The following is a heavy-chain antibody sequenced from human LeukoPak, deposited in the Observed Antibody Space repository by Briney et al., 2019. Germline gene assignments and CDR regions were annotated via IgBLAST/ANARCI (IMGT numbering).Heavy chain of an antibody. CDR2: IYYSGST. D-gene: IGHD4-17*01. J-gene: IGHJ4*02. Sequence: SETLSLTCTVSGGSISSYYWSWIRQPPGKGLEWIGYIYYSGSTNYNPSLKSRVTISVDTSKNQFSLKLSSVTAADTAVYYCAGRDYGDYDLDYWGQGTLVTVSS. CDR1: GGSISSYY. CDR3: AGRDYGDYDLDY. V-gene: IGHV4-59*01.